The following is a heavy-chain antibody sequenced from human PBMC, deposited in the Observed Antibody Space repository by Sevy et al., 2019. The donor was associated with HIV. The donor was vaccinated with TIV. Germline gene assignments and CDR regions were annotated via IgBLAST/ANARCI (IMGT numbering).Heavy chain of an antibody. CDR1: GGAITSLY. J-gene: IGHJ4*02. Sequence: SETLSLTCTVSGGAITSLYWNWIGQPPGKGLEWIANIYYNGHINYNPSLKSRVTLSLDTSKNKFSLRLSSVTAADTAMYYCAGENAWGRGYSWGQGTLVTVSS. CDR3: AGENAWGRGYS. CDR2: IYYNGHI. V-gene: IGHV4-59*08. D-gene: IGHD1-26*01.